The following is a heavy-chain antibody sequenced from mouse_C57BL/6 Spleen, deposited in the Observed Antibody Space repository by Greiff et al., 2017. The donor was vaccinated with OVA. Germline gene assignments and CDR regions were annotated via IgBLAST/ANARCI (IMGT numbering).Heavy chain of an antibody. CDR3: ARGDYYCYAMDY. CDR1: GFTFSDYG. D-gene: IGHD1-1*01. V-gene: IGHV5-17*01. J-gene: IGHJ4*01. Sequence: EVKLVESGGGLVKPGGSLKLSCAASGFTFSDYGMHWVRQAPEKGLEWVAFISSGSSTIYYADTVKGRFTISRDNAKNTLFLQMTSLRSEDTAMYYCARGDYYCYAMDYWGQGTSVTVSS. CDR2: ISSGSSTI.